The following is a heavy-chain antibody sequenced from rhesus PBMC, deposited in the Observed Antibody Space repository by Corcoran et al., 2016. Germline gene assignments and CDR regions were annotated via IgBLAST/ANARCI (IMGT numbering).Heavy chain of an antibody. CDR2: INGNRGTT. CDR3: ARSSAGTDY. V-gene: IGHV4-80*01. CDR1: GAPFISYW. J-gene: IGHJ4*01. Sequence: QVQLQESGPGLVKPSETLSLTCAVSGAPFISYWWTWIRQPPGKGREWIGEINGNRGTTNYNPSLSSRVTISKDASKNQCSLQLTSVTAADTAVYYCARSSAGTDYWGQGVLVTVSS. D-gene: IGHD6-31*01.